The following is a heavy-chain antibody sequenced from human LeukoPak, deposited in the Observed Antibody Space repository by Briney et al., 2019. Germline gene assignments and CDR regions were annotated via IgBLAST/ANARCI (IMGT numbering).Heavy chain of an antibody. D-gene: IGHD2-2*01. CDR3: AREGEAYCSSTSCYVPYYYGMDV. V-gene: IGHV3-48*03. CDR1: GFTFSSYE. Sequence: GGSLRLSCAASGFTFSSYEMNWVRQAPGKGLGWVSYISSSGSTIYYADSVKGRFTISRDNAKNSLYLQMNSLRAEDTAVYYCAREGEAYCSSTSCYVPYYYGMDVWGKGTTVTVSS. J-gene: IGHJ6*04. CDR2: ISSSGSTI.